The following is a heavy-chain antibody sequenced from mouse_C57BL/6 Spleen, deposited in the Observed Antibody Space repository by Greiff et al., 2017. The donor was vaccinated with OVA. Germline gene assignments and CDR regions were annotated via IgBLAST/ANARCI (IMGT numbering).Heavy chain of an antibody. CDR1: GFTFSSYA. D-gene: IGHD1-1*01. J-gene: IGHJ2*01. CDR3: TRVAAAVVFDY. Sequence: VQLKESGEGLVKPGGSLKLSCAASGFTFSSYAMSWVRQTPEKRLEWVAYISSGGDYIYYADTVKGRFTISRDNARNTLYLQMSSLKSEDTAMYDCTRVAAAVVFDYWGQGTTLTVSS. CDR2: ISSGGDYI. V-gene: IGHV5-9-1*02.